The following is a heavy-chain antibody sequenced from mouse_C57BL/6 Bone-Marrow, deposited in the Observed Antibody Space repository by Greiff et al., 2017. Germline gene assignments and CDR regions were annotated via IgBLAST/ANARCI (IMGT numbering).Heavy chain of an antibody. J-gene: IGHJ2*01. CDR2: INPSSGYT. Sequence: QVHVKQSGAELAKPGASVKLSCKASGYTFTSYWMHWVKQRPGQGLEWIGYINPSSGYTKYNQKFKDKATLTADKSSSTAYMQLSSLTYEDSAVYYCARIYSNSFFDYWGQGTTLTVSS. V-gene: IGHV1-7*01. CDR1: GYTFTSYW. CDR3: ARIYSNSFFDY. D-gene: IGHD2-5*01.